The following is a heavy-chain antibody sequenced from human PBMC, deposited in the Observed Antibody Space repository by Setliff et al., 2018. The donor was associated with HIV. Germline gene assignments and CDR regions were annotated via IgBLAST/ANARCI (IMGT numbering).Heavy chain of an antibody. CDR2: IYHGGST. CDR1: GGSISSSNW. V-gene: IGHV4-4*02. J-gene: IGHJ4*02. CDR3: GRHYDPGVNKYARGIGY. D-gene: IGHD3-22*01. Sequence: SETLSLTCAVSGGSISSSNWWSWVRQPPGKGLEWIGEIYHGGSTNYNPSLKSRVTISVDKSKNQFSLKLASVTAADTAVYYCGRHYDPGVNKYARGIGYWGQGTLVTVSS.